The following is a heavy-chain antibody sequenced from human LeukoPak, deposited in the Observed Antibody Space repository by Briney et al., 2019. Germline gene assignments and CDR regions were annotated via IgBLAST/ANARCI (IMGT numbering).Heavy chain of an antibody. CDR1: GFTFDDYA. D-gene: IGHD5-18*01. V-gene: IGHV3-43D*04. CDR3: AKATDTAMVTSPLGY. Sequence: PGGSLRLSCAASGFTFDDYAMHWVRQAPGKGLEWVSLISWDGGSTYYADSVKGRFTISRDNSKNSLYLQMNSLRAEDTALYYCAKATDTAMVTSPLGYWGQGTLVTVSS. CDR2: ISWDGGST. J-gene: IGHJ4*02.